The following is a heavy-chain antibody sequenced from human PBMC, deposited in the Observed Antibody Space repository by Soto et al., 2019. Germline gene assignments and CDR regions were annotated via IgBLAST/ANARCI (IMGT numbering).Heavy chain of an antibody. CDR2: IYHSGGT. V-gene: IGHV4-4*02. CDR3: ARGISTTSAFNYFDT. Sequence: QVQLQESGAGQVKPSGTLSLSCAVSGGSISSSNWWSWVRQPPGKGLQWIGEIYHSGGTSYNPSLRSRVTISVAKSQNQFSLKLCSVTASDTALYYCARGISTTSAFNYFDTWGQGTLVTVSS. D-gene: IGHD2-2*01. J-gene: IGHJ5*02. CDR1: GGSISSSNW.